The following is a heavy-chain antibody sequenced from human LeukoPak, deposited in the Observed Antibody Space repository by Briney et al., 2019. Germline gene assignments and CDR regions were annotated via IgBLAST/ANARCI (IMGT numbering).Heavy chain of an antibody. V-gene: IGHV1-8*03. D-gene: IGHD3-22*01. CDR3: ASFRGVRLYSYDNSGYSPT. CDR1: GYTFTSYD. Sequence: GASVKVSCKAAGYTFTSYDINWVRQATGQGLELKGWMNLNSGSTGYAQKFQGSVTITRNTSISTAYMELRILRSEDTAVYYCASFRGVRLYSYDNSGYSPTWGQGTLVTVSS. J-gene: IGHJ4*02. CDR2: MNLNSGST.